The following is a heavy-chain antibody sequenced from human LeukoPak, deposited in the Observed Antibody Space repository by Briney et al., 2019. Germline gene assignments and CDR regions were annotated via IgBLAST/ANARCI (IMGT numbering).Heavy chain of an antibody. CDR2: VNTKGET. Sequence: PSETLSLTCTVSGVSMSAFQWSWVRQSPEKGLEWIGCVNTKGETNYNPSLKSRVITSVDTSKSRFSLRLTSVTAADTAVYYDHWGQGALVTVSS. V-gene: IGHV4-4*09. CDR1: GVSMSAFQ. CDR3: H. J-gene: IGHJ4*02.